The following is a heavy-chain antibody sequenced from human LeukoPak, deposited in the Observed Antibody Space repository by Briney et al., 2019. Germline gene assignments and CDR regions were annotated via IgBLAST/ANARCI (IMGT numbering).Heavy chain of an antibody. Sequence: PGGSLRLSCAASGFTFSSYSMNWVRQAPGKGLEWVSSISSSSSYIYYADSVKGRFTISRDNAKDSLYLQMNSLRAEDTAVYYCAPDARVVGWFDPWGQGTLVTVSS. J-gene: IGHJ5*02. V-gene: IGHV3-21*01. CDR2: ISSSSSYI. CDR1: GFTFSSYS. CDR3: APDARVVGWFDP.